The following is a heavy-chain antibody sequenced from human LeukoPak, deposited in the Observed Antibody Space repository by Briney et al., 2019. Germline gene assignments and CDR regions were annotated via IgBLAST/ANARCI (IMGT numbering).Heavy chain of an antibody. CDR2: INPNSGGT. V-gene: IGHV1-2*02. CDR3: AREAGDIVVIPAARRWFDP. CDR1: GYTFTDYY. Sequence: ASVTVSCKASGYTFTDYYMHWVRQAPGQGLEWMGWINPNSGGTNYAQKFQGRVTMTRDTSISTAYMELNRLRSDDTAVYYCAREAGDIVVIPAARRWFDPWGQGTLVTVSS. J-gene: IGHJ5*02. D-gene: IGHD2-2*01.